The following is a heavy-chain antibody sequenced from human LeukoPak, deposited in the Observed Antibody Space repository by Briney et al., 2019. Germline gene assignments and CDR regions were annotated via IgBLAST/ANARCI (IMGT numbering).Heavy chain of an antibody. V-gene: IGHV3-23*01. CDR2: ISERGGST. D-gene: IGHD3-10*01. CDR3: AKRGVVIRGLLVIGYHQEAYHYDF. J-gene: IGHJ4*02. Sequence: GGSLRLSCVVFGIILSNYAMTWVRQAPGKGLEGVSYISERGGSTTYADSVKGRFTISRDTSLNTLYLQMNNLRAEDTAVYFCAKRGVVIRGLLVIGYHQEAYHYDFWGQGVLVTVSS. CDR1: GIILSNYA.